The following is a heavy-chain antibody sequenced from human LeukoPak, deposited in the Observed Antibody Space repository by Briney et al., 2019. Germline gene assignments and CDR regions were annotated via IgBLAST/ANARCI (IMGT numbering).Heavy chain of an antibody. J-gene: IGHJ3*02. D-gene: IGHD2-2*01. CDR3: ARGAGRYCSSTSCYPDAFDI. CDR1: GFTFSSYD. V-gene: IGHV3-13*05. Sequence: PGGSLRLSCAASGFTFSSYDMHWVRQATGKGLEWVSAIGTAGDPDYPGSVKGRFTISRENAKNSLYLQMNSLRAGDTAVYYCARGAGRYCSSTSCYPDAFDIWGQGTMVTVSS. CDR2: IGTAGDP.